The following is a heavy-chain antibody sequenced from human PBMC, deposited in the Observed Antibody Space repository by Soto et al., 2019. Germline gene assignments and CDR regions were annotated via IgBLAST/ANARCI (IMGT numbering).Heavy chain of an antibody. J-gene: IGHJ4*02. D-gene: IGHD2-15*01. CDR1: GFTVSSNY. Sequence: EVQLVESGGGLVQPGGSLRLSCAASGFTVSSNYMSWVRQAPGKGLEWVSVIYSGGSTYYADSVKGRFTISRHNSKNTLYLQMNSLRAEDTAVHYCARGYCSGGSCYSGDYWGQGTLVTVSS. CDR3: ARGYCSGGSCYSGDY. CDR2: IYSGGST. V-gene: IGHV3-53*04.